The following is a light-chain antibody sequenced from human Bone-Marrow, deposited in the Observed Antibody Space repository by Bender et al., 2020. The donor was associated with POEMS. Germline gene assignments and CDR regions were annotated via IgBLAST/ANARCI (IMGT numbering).Light chain of an antibody. CDR3: CTYAGIPTFV. Sequence: QSALSQPRSVSGSPGQSVTISCTGTADDVGGYDYVSWYQQHPGEAPKLMIFEVTKRPSGVSHRFSGSKSGNTASLTISGLQTEDEADYYCCTYAGIPTFVFGGGTKVTVV. CDR1: ADDVGGYDY. V-gene: IGLV2-11*01. J-gene: IGLJ3*02. CDR2: EVT.